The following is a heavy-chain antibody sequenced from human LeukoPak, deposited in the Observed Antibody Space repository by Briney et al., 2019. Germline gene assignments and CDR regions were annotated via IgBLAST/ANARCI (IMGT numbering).Heavy chain of an antibody. CDR1: GGTFSSYT. V-gene: IGHV1-69*02. J-gene: IGHJ3*02. CDR3: ARRSSALDAFDI. Sequence: ASVKVSCKASGGTFSSYTISWVRQAPGQGLEWMGRIIPILGIANYAQKFQGRVTITADKSTSTAYMELSSLRSEDTAVYYFARRSSALDAFDIWGQGTRVTVSS. CDR2: IIPILGIA. D-gene: IGHD6-25*01.